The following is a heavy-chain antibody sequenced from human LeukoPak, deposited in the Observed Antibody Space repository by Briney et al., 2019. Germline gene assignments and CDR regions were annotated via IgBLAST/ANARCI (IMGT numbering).Heavy chain of an antibody. J-gene: IGHJ4*02. CDR1: GFTFSSYA. Sequence: PGGSLRLSCAASGFTFSSYAMSWVRQAPGKGLEWVSSISGSGGSTYYADSVKGRFTISRDNSKNTLYLQVNSLRAEDTAVYYCAKEKALVVITYFDYWGQGTLVTVSS. CDR3: AKEKALVVITYFDY. V-gene: IGHV3-23*01. D-gene: IGHD3-22*01. CDR2: ISGSGGST.